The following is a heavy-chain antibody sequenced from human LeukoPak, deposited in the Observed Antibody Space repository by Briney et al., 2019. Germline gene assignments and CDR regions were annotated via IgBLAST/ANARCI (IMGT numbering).Heavy chain of an antibody. V-gene: IGHV3-11*06. Sequence: GGSLRLSCAASGFTFSDYYMSWIRQAPGKGLEWVSYISSSSSYTNYADSVKGRFTISRDNAKNSLYLQMNSLRAEDTAVYYCARVEGIAAAGIDYWGQGTLVTVSS. CDR3: ARVEGIAAAGIDY. D-gene: IGHD6-13*01. J-gene: IGHJ4*02. CDR2: ISSSSSYT. CDR1: GFTFSDYY.